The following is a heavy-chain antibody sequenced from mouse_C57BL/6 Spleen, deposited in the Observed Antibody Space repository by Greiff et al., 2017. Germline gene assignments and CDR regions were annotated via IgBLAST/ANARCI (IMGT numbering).Heavy chain of an antibody. CDR3: ARMWKDYYGSRDYYYAMDY. CDR1: GFTFSDYG. CDR2: ISSGSSTI. Sequence: EVQRVESGGGLVKPGGSLKLSCAASGFTFSDYGMHWVRQAPEKGLEWVAYISSGSSTIYYADTVKGRFTISRDNAKNTLFLQMTSLRSEDTAMYYCARMWKDYYGSRDYYYAMDYWGQGTSVTVSS. V-gene: IGHV5-17*01. D-gene: IGHD1-1*01. J-gene: IGHJ4*01.